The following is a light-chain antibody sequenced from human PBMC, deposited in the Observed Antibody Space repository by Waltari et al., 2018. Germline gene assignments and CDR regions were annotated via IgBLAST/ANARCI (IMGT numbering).Light chain of an antibody. CDR3: QQRTNWPRT. CDR2: DAS. CDR1: QTISTY. V-gene: IGKV3-11*01. J-gene: IGKJ2*02. Sequence: EIVLTQSPATLSLSPGEGATLSCRASQTISTYLAWYQQKAGQAPRLLIYDASKRATGIPGRFSGSRSGTDFTLTISSLEPEDFALYYCQQRTNWPRTFGQGTKLEIK.